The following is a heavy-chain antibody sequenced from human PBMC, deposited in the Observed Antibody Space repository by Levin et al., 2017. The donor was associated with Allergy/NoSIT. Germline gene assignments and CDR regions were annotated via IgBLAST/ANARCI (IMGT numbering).Heavy chain of an antibody. CDR1: GYTFTGYY. Sequence: GESLKISCKASGYTFTGYYMHWVRQAPGQGLEWMGRINPNSGGTNYAQKFQGRVTMTRDTSISTAYMELSRLRSDDTAVYYCARDRREDIVVVVAATGWDAFDIWGQGTMVTVSS. J-gene: IGHJ3*02. D-gene: IGHD2-15*01. V-gene: IGHV1-2*06. CDR2: INPNSGGT. CDR3: ARDRREDIVVVVAATGWDAFDI.